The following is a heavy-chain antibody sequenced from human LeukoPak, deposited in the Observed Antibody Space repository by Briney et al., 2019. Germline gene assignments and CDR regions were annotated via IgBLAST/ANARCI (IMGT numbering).Heavy chain of an antibody. CDR2: INPSGGST. J-gene: IGHJ3*02. V-gene: IGHV1-46*01. CDR1: GYTFTGYY. Sequence: GASVKVSCKASGYTFTGYYMHWVRQAPGQGLEWMGIINPSGGSTSYAQKFQGRVTMTRDTSTSTVYMELSSLRSEDTAVYYCAREYYYDSSGYFFPGSLLGAFDIWGQGTMVTVSS. CDR3: AREYYYDSSGYFFPGSLLGAFDI. D-gene: IGHD3-22*01.